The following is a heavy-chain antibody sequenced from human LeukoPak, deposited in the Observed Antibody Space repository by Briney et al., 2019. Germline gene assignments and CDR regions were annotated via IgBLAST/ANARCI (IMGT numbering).Heavy chain of an antibody. Sequence: GASVKVSCKASGNTFIGYYIQWVRQAPGQGFEWMGWINSKSGGTNYAQKFQGRVTMTRDTSISTAYMELSRLRSDDTAVYYCARDLWIAVAGTDYGMDVWGQGTTVTASS. CDR2: INSKSGGT. J-gene: IGHJ6*02. D-gene: IGHD6-19*01. CDR1: GNTFIGYY. CDR3: ARDLWIAVAGTDYGMDV. V-gene: IGHV1-2*02.